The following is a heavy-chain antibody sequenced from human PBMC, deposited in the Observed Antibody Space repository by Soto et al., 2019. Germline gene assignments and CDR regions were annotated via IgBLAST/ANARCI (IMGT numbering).Heavy chain of an antibody. D-gene: IGHD3-9*01. CDR3: ARESHDILTGPPWVWYFDL. CDR1: GGSFSGYY. J-gene: IGHJ2*01. CDR2: INDRASI. Sequence: QVQLQQWGAGPLRPLETLSLTCGVSGGSFSGYYWARIRQSPGKGLGWIGEINDRASINYNPSLKSRVSISVDTSKNHYSLNLRSVTAADTAVYYCARESHDILTGPPWVWYFDLWGRGTLVTVSS. V-gene: IGHV4-34*01.